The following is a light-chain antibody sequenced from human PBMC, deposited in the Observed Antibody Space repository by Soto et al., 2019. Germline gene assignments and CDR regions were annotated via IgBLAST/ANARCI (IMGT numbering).Light chain of an antibody. V-gene: IGKV1-39*01. CDR2: AAS. CDR1: QSISSY. Sequence: DIQMTQSPSSLSASVGDRVTITCRASQSISSYLNWYQQKPGKAPKVLIYAASDLQSGVPSRFSGSGSGTDFTLTISSLQPEDFATYYCQQSYNTPWTFGQGTKV. CDR3: QQSYNTPWT. J-gene: IGKJ1*01.